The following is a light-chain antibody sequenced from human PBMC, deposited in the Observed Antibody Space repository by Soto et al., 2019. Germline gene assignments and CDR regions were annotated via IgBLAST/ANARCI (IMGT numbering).Light chain of an antibody. J-gene: IGKJ5*01. Sequence: DTVMTQSPATLSVSPGERATVSCRASQSLSSNLAWYQQKPGQAPRLLIYHASTRATGVPARFSGRGSGTEFTLTISSLQSEDFAVYYCQQYTNWPPNTFGQGTRLEIK. CDR3: QQYTNWPPNT. CDR2: HAS. V-gene: IGKV3-15*01. CDR1: QSLSSN.